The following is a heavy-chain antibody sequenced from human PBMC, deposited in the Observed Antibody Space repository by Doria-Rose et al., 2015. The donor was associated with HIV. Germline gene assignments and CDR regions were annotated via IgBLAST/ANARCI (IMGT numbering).Heavy chain of an antibody. V-gene: IGHV3-15*07. CDR2: IKTKDDGGTT. Sequence: RLSCAASSFTFSDTWMNWVRQAPGKGLEWVGRIKTKDDGGTTDYATPVKGRFIISRGDSESTLYLQMNSLTTEDTAVYYCATESYSYYYAMDVWGQGTTVTVSS. CDR1: SFTFSDTW. J-gene: IGHJ6*02. CDR3: ATESYSYYYAMDV. D-gene: IGHD2-21*01.